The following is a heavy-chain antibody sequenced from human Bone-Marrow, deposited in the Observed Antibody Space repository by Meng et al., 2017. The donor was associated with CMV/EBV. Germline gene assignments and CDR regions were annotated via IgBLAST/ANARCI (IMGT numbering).Heavy chain of an antibody. D-gene: IGHD6-13*01. CDR3: ARDLSGGSSSWYKPEGMDV. CDR2: ISGGGDST. J-gene: IGHJ6*01. CDR1: GFTFSNYA. V-gene: IGHV3-23*01. Sequence: GESLKISCAASGFTFSNYAMSWVRQAPGKGLEWVSAISGGGDSTYYADSVKGRFTISRDNSKNTLYLQMNSLRAEDTAVYYCARDLSGGSSSWYKPEGMDVWGQGNTVNVSS.